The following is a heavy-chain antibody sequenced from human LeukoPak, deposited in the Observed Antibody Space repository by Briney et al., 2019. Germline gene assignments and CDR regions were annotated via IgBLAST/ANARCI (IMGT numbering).Heavy chain of an antibody. CDR3: ARYHNGYDDY. D-gene: IGHD5-12*01. CDR2: IYYSENT. CDR1: GGSISSSSYY. V-gene: IGHV4-39*07. J-gene: IGHJ4*02. Sequence: SETLSLTCTVSGGSISSSSYYWGWIRQPPGKGLEWIGSIYYSENTYYNPSLKSRVTISLDMSKSHFSLKLSSVTAADTAVYYCARYHNGYDDYWGQGTLVTVSS.